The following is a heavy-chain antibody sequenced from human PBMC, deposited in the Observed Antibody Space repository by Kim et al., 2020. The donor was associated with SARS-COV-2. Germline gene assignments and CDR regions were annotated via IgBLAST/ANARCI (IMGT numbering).Heavy chain of an antibody. CDR3: AKAADYGAYVRWFYP. CDR2: ISGSGDNT. D-gene: IGHD4-17*01. J-gene: IGHJ5*02. Sequence: GGSLRLSCAASGFSFSSYAMSWVRQAPGKWLEWVSGISGSGDNTYYADSVKGRYTISRDNSKNTLYLQINSLRAEDTAVYSCAKAADYGAYVRWFYPWGQGTLVTVSS. V-gene: IGHV3-23*01. CDR1: GFSFSSYA.